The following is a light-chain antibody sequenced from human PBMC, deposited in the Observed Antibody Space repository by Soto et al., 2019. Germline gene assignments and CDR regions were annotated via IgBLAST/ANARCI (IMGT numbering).Light chain of an antibody. CDR3: QQRTNWPRGT. J-gene: IGKJ2*02. CDR1: QSVRNF. Sequence: EVVLTQSPATLTLSPGERATLSCRASQSVRNFLAWYQQKPGQAPRLLIYEASNRAAGIPARFRGSGSGTDFTLTISSLEPDDFGVYYCQQRTNWPRGTFGQGTNLEI. V-gene: IGKV3-11*01. CDR2: EAS.